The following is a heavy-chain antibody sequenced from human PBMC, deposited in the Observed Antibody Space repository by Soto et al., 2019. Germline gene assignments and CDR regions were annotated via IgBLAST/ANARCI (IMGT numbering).Heavy chain of an antibody. Sequence: ASXKVSCKASGYTFTSYAMHWVRQAPGQRLEWMGWINAGNGNTKYSQKFQGRVTITRDTSASTAYMELSSLRSEDTAVYYCVHSSGYYSFDYWGQGTLVTVSS. V-gene: IGHV1-3*01. CDR2: INAGNGNT. D-gene: IGHD3-22*01. CDR3: VHSSGYYSFDY. J-gene: IGHJ4*02. CDR1: GYTFTSYA.